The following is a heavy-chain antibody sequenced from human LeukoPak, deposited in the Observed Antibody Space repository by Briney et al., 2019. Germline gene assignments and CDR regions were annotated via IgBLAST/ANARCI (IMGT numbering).Heavy chain of an antibody. CDR3: ARQGVGATDC. CDR1: GFTFSSYA. J-gene: IGHJ4*02. D-gene: IGHD1-26*01. CDR2: ITYSGST. V-gene: IGHV4-39*01. Sequence: PGRSLRLSCAASGFTFSSYAMHWIRQSPGKGLEWIGSITYSGSTYYNPSLESRVTISVDTSKNQFSLRLISVTAVDTAVYYCARQGVGATDCWGQGTLVTVSS.